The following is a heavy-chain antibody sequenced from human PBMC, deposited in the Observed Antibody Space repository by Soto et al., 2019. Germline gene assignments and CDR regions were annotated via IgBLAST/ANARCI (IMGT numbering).Heavy chain of an antibody. CDR3: ASGPLAHTTNADLEH. V-gene: IGHV1-2*02. D-gene: IGHD2-8*01. J-gene: IGHJ4*02. Sequence: QVQMVQSGPEVTKPGASVKISCKASEQTITGHYIQWVRQAPGQGLEWMGWINPKGDGKKYAQHFQGRITVTRDTSINTCYMELRALTSDDTAVYYCASGPLAHTTNADLEHWGQATLVTVYS. CDR1: EQTITGHY. CDR2: INPKGDGK.